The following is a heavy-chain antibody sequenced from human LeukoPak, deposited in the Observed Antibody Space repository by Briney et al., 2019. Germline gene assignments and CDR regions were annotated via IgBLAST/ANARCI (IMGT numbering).Heavy chain of an antibody. J-gene: IGHJ6*03. CDR1: GDSISDYY. D-gene: IGHD2-2*01. Sequence: PSETLSLTCTVSGDSISDYYWSWIRQPPGKGLEWIGYIYYSGSTNYNPSLKSRVTISVDTSKNQFSLKLSSVTAADTAVYYCARGRVVPAAMTWGDYYYYMDVWGKGTTVTVSS. CDR3: ARGRVVPAAMTWGDYYYYMDV. CDR2: IYYSGST. V-gene: IGHV4-59*01.